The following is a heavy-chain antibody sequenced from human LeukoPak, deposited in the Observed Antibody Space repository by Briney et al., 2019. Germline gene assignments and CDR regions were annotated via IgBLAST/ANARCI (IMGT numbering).Heavy chain of an antibody. D-gene: IGHD3-3*01. Sequence: GGSLRLSCAAYVFTFRPYWMHCVRQAPGKGLVWVSRTNSDGSSTAYADSVKGRFTISRDNAKSTLYLQMNSLRPEDTAVYYCARDTSYAMDVWGQGTTVTVSS. V-gene: IGHV3-74*01. J-gene: IGHJ6*02. CDR2: TNSDGSST. CDR3: ARDTSYAMDV. CDR1: VFTFRPYW.